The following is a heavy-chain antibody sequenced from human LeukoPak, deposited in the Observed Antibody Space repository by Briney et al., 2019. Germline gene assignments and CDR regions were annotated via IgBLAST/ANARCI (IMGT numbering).Heavy chain of an antibody. CDR1: GGSISNSNYC. CDR2: ISYSGST. D-gene: IGHD3-16*02. V-gene: IGHV4-39*01. CDR3: ARHYVDIRTVGASYYYYGLDV. J-gene: IGHJ6*02. Sequence: SETLSLTCTVSGGSISNSNYCWGWIRQPRGKALEWSESISYSGSTYYNPSLKSRVTISVDTSKNQFSLKMTSVTAADTAVFYCARHYVDIRTVGASYYYYGLDVWGQGTTVTVSS.